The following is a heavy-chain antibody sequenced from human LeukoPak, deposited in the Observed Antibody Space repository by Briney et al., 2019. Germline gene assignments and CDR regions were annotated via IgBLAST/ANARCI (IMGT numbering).Heavy chain of an antibody. CDR3: GGLQSYYYYGMDV. V-gene: IGHV3-30-3*01. Sequence: GGSLRLSCAASGFTFSSYAMHWVRQAPGKGLEWVAVISYDGSNKYYADSVKGRFTISRDNSKNTLYLQMNSLGAEDTAVYYCGGLQSYYYYGMDVWGRGTTVTVSS. J-gene: IGHJ6*02. CDR1: GFTFSSYA. D-gene: IGHD3-16*01. CDR2: ISYDGSNK.